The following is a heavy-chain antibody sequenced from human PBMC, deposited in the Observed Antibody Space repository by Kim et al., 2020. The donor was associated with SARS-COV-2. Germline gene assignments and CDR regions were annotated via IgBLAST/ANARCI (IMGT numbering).Heavy chain of an antibody. CDR3: ATGGGWYDAFDI. Sequence: IHAQKFQGRVTMTEDTSTDTAYMELSSLRSEDTAVYYCATGGGWYDAFDIWGQGTMVTVSS. D-gene: IGHD6-19*01. V-gene: IGHV1-24*01. J-gene: IGHJ3*02.